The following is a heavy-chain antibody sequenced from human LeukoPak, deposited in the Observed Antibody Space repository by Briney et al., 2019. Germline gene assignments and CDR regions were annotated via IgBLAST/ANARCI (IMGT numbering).Heavy chain of an antibody. D-gene: IGHD6-13*01. CDR1: GYTFTSYG. CDR3: ARAPGRRAAAGTRGYFDY. V-gene: IGHV1-18*01. J-gene: IGHJ4*02. CDR2: ISAYNGNT. Sequence: ASVKVSCKASGYTFTSYGISWARQAPGQGLEWMGWISAYNGNTNYAQKLQGRVTMTTDTSTSTAYMELRSLRSDDTAVYYCARAPGRRAAAGTRGYFDYWGQGTLVTVSS.